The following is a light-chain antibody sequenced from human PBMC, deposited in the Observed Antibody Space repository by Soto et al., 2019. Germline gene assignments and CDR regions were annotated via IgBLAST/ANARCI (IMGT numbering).Light chain of an antibody. V-gene: IGKV3-20*01. Sequence: EIVLTQSPGTLSLSPGERATLSCRASQSVSSSYLAWYQQKPGQAPRLLIYGASSRATGIPDRFSGSGSGTDFTITISRLETEDFEVYYCQQYGSSTACGQGTKEEIK. J-gene: IGKJ1*01. CDR2: GAS. CDR3: QQYGSSTA. CDR1: QSVSSSY.